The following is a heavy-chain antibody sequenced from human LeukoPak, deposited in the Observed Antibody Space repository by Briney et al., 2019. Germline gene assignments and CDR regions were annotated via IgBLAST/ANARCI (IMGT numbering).Heavy chain of an antibody. CDR1: GFTFSSYG. Sequence: GGSLRLSCAASGFTFSSYGMHWVRQAPGKGLEWVAVISYDGSNKYYADSVKGRFTISRDNSKNTLYLQMNSLRAEDTAVYYCAKDGDYDYVWGPADYWGQGTLVTVSS. D-gene: IGHD3-16*01. J-gene: IGHJ4*02. CDR2: ISYDGSNK. CDR3: AKDGDYDYVWGPADY. V-gene: IGHV3-30*18.